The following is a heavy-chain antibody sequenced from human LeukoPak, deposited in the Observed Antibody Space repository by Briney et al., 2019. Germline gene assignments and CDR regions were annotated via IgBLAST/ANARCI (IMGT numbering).Heavy chain of an antibody. J-gene: IGHJ4*02. CDR3: ATALYCSSTSRYTPDY. CDR2: FDPEDGET. CDR1: GYTLTELS. V-gene: IGHV1-24*01. D-gene: IGHD2-2*02. Sequence: ASVKVSCKVSGYTLTELSMHWVRQAPGKGLEWMGGFDPEDGETIYAQKFQGRVTMTEDTSTDTAYMELSSLRSEDTAVYYCATALYCSSTSRYTPDYWGQGTLVTVSS.